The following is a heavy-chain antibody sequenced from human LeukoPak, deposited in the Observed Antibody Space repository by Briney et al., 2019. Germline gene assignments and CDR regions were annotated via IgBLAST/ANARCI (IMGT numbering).Heavy chain of an antibody. CDR1: GFTFSRFT. J-gene: IGHJ4*02. CDR2: ISGSDSST. Sequence: PGGSLRLSCAASGFTFSRFTMNWVRQAPGKGLEWVSGISGSDSSTYYADFVKGRFIISRDNSKNTLYLQMNSLRADDTAVYYCAKGGRWLYYFDYWGQGTLDTVSS. CDR3: AKGGRWLYYFDY. D-gene: IGHD5-12*01. V-gene: IGHV3-23*01.